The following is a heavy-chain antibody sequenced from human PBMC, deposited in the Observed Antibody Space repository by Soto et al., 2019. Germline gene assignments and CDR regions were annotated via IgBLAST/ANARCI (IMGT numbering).Heavy chain of an antibody. J-gene: IGHJ6*02. D-gene: IGHD4-17*01. V-gene: IGHV3-21*01. CDR2: ISSSSSYI. CDR3: YGDYSMGYGMDV. Sequence: RLSCAASGFTFSSYSMNWVRQAPGKGLEWVSSISSSSSYIYYADSVKGRFTISRDNAKNSLYLQMNSLRAEDTAVYYCYGDYSMGYGMDVWGQGTTVTVSS. CDR1: GFTFSSYS.